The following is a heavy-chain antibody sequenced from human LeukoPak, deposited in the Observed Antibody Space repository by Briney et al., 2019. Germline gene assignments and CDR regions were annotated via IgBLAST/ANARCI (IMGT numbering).Heavy chain of an antibody. J-gene: IGHJ4*02. D-gene: IGHD1-26*01. V-gene: IGHV4-30-2*01. CDR2: IYHSGST. CDR3: ARLVGATSADY. Sequence: SETLSLTCTVSGGSISSGGYYWSWIRQPPGKGLEWIGYIYHSGSTYYNPSLKSRVTISVDRSKNQFSLKLSSVTAADTAVYYCARLVGATSADYWGQGTLVTVSS. CDR1: GGSISSGGYY.